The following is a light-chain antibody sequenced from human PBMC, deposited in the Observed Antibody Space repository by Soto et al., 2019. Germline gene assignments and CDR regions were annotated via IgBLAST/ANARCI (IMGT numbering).Light chain of an antibody. V-gene: IGKV3-20*01. CDR2: GAY. CDR3: QHYGASAAWT. Sequence: IVLTQSRCTLSLSPGYRSTLACRAGQSVSSNFLAWYQQKPGQTPRLXIFGAYNRASGIPDRFGGRGSGTEFTPTITRLEPEDFAVYYCQHYGASAAWTFGQGTKVDIK. CDR1: QSVSSNF. J-gene: IGKJ1*01.